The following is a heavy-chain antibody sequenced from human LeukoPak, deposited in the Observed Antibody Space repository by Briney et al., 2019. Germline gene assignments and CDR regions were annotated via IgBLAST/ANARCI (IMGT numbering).Heavy chain of an antibody. J-gene: IGHJ4*02. D-gene: IGHD4-17*01. V-gene: IGHV4-59*01. CDR2: IYYSGST. CDR1: GGSISSYY. Sequence: SETPSLTCTVSGGSISSYYWSWIRQPPGKGLEWIGYIYYSGSTNYNPSLKSRVTISVDTSKNQFSLKLSSVTAADTAVYYCARGRRYGDYSFDYWGQGTLVTVSS. CDR3: ARGRRYGDYSFDY.